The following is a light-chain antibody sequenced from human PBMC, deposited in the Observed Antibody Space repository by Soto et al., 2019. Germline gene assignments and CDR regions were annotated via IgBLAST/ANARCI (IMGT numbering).Light chain of an antibody. CDR3: QQLNSYPPT. V-gene: IGKV1-9*01. CDR2: AAS. Sequence: IQLTQSPSSLSASVGXRVTITCRASQGISSYLAWYQQKPGKAPKLLIYAASTLQSGVPSRFSGSGSGTDFTLTFSSLQPEDFATYYCQQLNSYPPTFGGGTKVDIK. CDR1: QGISSY. J-gene: IGKJ4*01.